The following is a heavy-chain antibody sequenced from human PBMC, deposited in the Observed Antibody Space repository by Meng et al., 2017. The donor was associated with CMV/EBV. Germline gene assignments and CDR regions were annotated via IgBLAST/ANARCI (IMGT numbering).Heavy chain of an antibody. CDR1: GYTFTGYY. V-gene: IGHV1-2*02. CDR2: INPNTGGT. J-gene: IGHJ5*02. CDR3: ARLDCSSTSCYKLGWLDP. D-gene: IGHD2-2*01. Sequence: ASVKVSCKASGYTFTGYYVHWVRQAPGQGLDWLGWINPNTGGTNYAQKFQGRVTMTRDTSMSTAYMELSSLRSDDTAVYYCARLDCSSTSCYKLGWLDPWGQGTLVTVSS.